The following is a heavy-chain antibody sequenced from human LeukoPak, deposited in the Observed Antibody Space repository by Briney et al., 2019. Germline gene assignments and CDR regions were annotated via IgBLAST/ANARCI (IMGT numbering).Heavy chain of an antibody. J-gene: IGHJ4*02. V-gene: IGHV3-9*01. Sequence: GGSLRLSCAASGFTFDDYAMHWVRQAPGKGLEWVSGISWNSGSIGYADSVKGRFTISRDNAKNSLYLQMNSLRAEDTAVYYCARAGGYSSGWYFGYWGQGTLVTVSS. CDR3: ARAGGYSSGWYFGY. CDR2: ISWNSGSI. D-gene: IGHD6-25*01. CDR1: GFTFDDYA.